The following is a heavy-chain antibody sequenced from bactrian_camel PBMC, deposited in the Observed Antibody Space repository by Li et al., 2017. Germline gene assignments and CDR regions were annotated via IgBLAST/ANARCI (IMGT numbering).Heavy chain of an antibody. J-gene: IGHJ6*01. CDR1: GFTFDDYA. D-gene: IGHD2*01. V-gene: IGHV3-1*01. CDR2: IGTGTGRDNT. Sequence: VQLVESGGGTVQPGGSLRLSCAASGFTFDDYAMGWVRQAPGKGLEWVSVIGTGTGRDNTSYADSVEGRFTISQDNAKTTLFLQMSSLKPEDTAMYYCAAEDAARGQEGGYIYTKRYFGYRGQGTQVTVS. CDR3: AAEDAARGQEGGYIYTKRYFGY.